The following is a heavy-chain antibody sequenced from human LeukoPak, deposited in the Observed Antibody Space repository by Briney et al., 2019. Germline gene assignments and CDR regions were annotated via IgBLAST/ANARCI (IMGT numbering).Heavy chain of an antibody. D-gene: IGHD3-9*01. J-gene: IGHJ4*02. V-gene: IGHV3-48*03. Sequence: GGSLRLSCAASGFTFSSYGMNWVRQAPGKGLEWVSYISDSSSTIYYADSVKGRLTISRDDAKNSLYLQMNSLRAEDTAVYYCARWGATGYGDYWGQGTLVTVSS. CDR3: ARWGATGYGDY. CDR2: ISDSSSTI. CDR1: GFTFSSYG.